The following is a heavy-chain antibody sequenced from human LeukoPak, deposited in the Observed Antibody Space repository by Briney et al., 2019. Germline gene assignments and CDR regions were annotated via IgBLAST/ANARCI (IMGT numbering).Heavy chain of an antibody. CDR2: IKQDGSGK. D-gene: IGHD6-13*01. CDR1: GFTFSSYW. J-gene: IGHJ6*02. Sequence: GGSLRLSCAASGFTFSSYWMSWVRQAPGKGLEWVANIKQDGSGKYYVDSVKGRFTISRDNAKNSLYLQMNSLRAEDTAVYYCARDHQFGQQLVPYYGMDVWGQGTTVTVSS. CDR3: ARDHQFGQQLVPYYGMDV. V-gene: IGHV3-7*04.